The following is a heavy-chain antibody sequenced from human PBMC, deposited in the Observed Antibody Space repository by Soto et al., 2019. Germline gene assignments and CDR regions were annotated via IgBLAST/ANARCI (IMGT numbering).Heavy chain of an antibody. J-gene: IGHJ5*02. Sequence: QVRMVESGGGVVQPGTSLRLSCATSGFTFSTSGMHWVRQAPGKGLEWVAMISHDGSVTYYTDSVQGRFTISRDTPKNTLYLQMNSLRDEDTAIYYCAKDWGSSGWYNWFDPWGQGTRVTVS. D-gene: IGHD6-13*01. CDR2: ISHDGSVT. V-gene: IGHV3-30*18. CDR3: AKDWGSSGWYNWFDP. CDR1: GFTFSTSG.